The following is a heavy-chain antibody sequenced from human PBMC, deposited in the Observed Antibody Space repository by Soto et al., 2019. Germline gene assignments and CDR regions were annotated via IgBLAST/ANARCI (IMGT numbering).Heavy chain of an antibody. CDR3: ASSGSYTFDY. V-gene: IGHV4-31*03. Sequence: QVQLQESGPGLVKPSQTLSLTCTVSGGSISSGGYYWSWIRQHPGKGLEWIGYIYYSGSTYYNPSHKSRVTISVDTARNQCSLKLSSVTAADTAVYYYASSGSYTFDYWGQGTLVTVSS. J-gene: IGHJ4*02. CDR1: GGSISSGGYY. D-gene: IGHD3-10*01. CDR2: IYYSGST.